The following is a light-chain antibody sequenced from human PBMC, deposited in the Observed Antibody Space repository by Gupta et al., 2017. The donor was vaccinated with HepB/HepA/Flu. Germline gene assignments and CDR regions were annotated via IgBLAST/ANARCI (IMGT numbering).Light chain of an antibody. CDR2: DVS. Sequence: QSALPQPASVSGSPGQSITISCTGTSSDVGSYNYVSWYQQHPGKAPKLMIFDVSYRPSGVSNRFSGSKSGNTASLTISGLQAEDEADYYCSSYTSISTLDVVFAGGTKLTVL. J-gene: IGLJ2*01. CDR1: SSDVGSYNY. V-gene: IGLV2-14*03. CDR3: SSYTSISTLDVV.